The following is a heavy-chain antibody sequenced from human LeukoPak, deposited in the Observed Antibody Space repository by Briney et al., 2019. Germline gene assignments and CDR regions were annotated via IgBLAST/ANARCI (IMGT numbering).Heavy chain of an antibody. CDR1: GGSISSGSYY. Sequence: SQTLSLTCTASGGSISSGSYYWSWIRQPAGKGLEWIGRIYTSGSTNYNPSLKSRVTISVDTSKNQFSLKLSSVTAADTAVYYCARDVKYSSKYYYYGMDVWGQGTTVTVSS. V-gene: IGHV4-61*02. CDR2: IYTSGST. J-gene: IGHJ6*02. CDR3: ARDVKYSSKYYYYGMDV. D-gene: IGHD6-13*01.